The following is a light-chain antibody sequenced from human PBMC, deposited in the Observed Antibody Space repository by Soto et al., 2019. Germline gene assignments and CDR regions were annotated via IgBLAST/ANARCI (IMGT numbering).Light chain of an antibody. CDR1: QDINSY. CDR2: KAS. V-gene: IGKV1-39*01. Sequence: DIQMTQSPSSLSASVVDRVTITCRASQDINSYLNWYQQKPGKAPKLLIYKASSLESGVPSRFSGSGSGTDFTLTISNLQPEDFATYYCQQSYSTPHTFGQGTKVDIK. CDR3: QQSYSTPHT. J-gene: IGKJ1*01.